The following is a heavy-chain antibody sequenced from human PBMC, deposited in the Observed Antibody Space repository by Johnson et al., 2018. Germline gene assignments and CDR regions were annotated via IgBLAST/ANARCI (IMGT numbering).Heavy chain of an antibody. J-gene: IGHJ6*03. Sequence: QVQLVESGGGVVQPGRSLRLSCAASGFTFSSYGMHWVRQAPGKGLEWVAVISYDGSNKYYADSVKGRFTISRDNSKNTLYLQMNSLRAEDTAVYYCAKVLLYYYYYMDVWGKGTTVTVYS. V-gene: IGHV3-30*18. CDR2: ISYDGSNK. CDR1: GFTFSSYG. D-gene: IGHD2-21*01. CDR3: AKVLLYYYYYMDV.